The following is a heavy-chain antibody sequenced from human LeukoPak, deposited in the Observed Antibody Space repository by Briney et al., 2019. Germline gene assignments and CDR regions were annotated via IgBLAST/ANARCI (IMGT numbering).Heavy chain of an antibody. J-gene: IGHJ4*02. CDR1: GGTFSSYA. V-gene: IGHV1-69*13. D-gene: IGHD3-10*01. Sequence: SVKVSCKASGGTFSSYAISWVRQAPGQGLEWMGGIIPIFGTANYAQKFQGRVTITADESTSTAYMELSSLRSDDTAVYYCARDMELLWFGELLNDWGQGTLVTVSS. CDR2: IIPIFGTA. CDR3: ARDMELLWFGELLND.